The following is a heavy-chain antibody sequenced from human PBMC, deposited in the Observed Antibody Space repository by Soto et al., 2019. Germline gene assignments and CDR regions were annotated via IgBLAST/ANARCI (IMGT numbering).Heavy chain of an antibody. Sequence: GGSLRLSCAASGFTFSSYAMSWVRQAPGKGLGWVSAISGSGGSTYYADSVKGRFTISRDNSKNTLYLQMNSLRAEDTAVYYCAKARPVDYEFWSGSNWFDPWGQGTLVTVSS. CDR3: AKARPVDYEFWSGSNWFDP. D-gene: IGHD3-3*01. CDR1: GFTFSSYA. J-gene: IGHJ5*02. CDR2: ISGSGGST. V-gene: IGHV3-23*01.